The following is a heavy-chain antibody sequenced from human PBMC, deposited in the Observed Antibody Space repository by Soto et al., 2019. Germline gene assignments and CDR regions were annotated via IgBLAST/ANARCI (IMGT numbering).Heavy chain of an antibody. J-gene: IGHJ4*02. CDR1: GGSVSSGSYY. Sequence: ETLSITGTVSGGSVSSGSYYWSWIRQPPGKGLEWIGYIYYSGSTNYNPSLKSRVTISVDTSKNQFSLKLSSVTAADTAVYYCARDQTPVAENYFDYWGQGTLVTVSS. CDR2: IYYSGST. D-gene: IGHD6-19*01. V-gene: IGHV4-61*01. CDR3: ARDQTPVAENYFDY.